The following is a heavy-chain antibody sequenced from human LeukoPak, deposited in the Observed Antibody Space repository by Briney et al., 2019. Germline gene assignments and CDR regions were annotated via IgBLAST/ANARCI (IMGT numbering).Heavy chain of an antibody. CDR3: AKMGGVSESNARTFDP. V-gene: IGHV3-53*01. Sequence: PGGSLRLSCAASGFTVSSNYMSWVRQAPGKGLEWVSVIYSGGSTYYADSVKGRFTISRDSSKNTLYLQMKSLRVEDTALYHCAKMGGVSESNARTFDPWGQGTLVTVSS. D-gene: IGHD3-16*01. CDR1: GFTVSSNY. CDR2: IYSGGST. J-gene: IGHJ5*02.